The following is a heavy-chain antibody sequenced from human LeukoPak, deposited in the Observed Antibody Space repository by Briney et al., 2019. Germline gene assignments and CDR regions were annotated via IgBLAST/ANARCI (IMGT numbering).Heavy chain of an antibody. CDR1: GFTVSSNY. CDR3: AGRRSSGWYAY. Sequence: GGSLRLSCATSGFTVSSNYMSWVRQAPGKGLEWASVIYDSGTTYYADSVKGRFLIFRDTSKNTVDLQMNSLRVEDTAVYYCAGRRSSGWYAYWGQGTLVTVSS. CDR2: IYDSGTT. V-gene: IGHV3-53*01. J-gene: IGHJ4*02. D-gene: IGHD6-19*01.